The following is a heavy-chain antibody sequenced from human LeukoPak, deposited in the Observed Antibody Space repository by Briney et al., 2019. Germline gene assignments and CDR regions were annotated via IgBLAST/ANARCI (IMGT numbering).Heavy chain of an antibody. CDR3: ATLMTTGDKFDS. J-gene: IGHJ4*02. CDR1: GGSISSGIYS. V-gene: IGHV4-30-2*01. Sequence: SETLSLTCTVSGGSISSGIYSWSWIRQPPGKGLEWIGYIQHCLTSYNPSLKSRVTISVDRSKNQFSLKVSSVTAADTAVYYCATLMTTGDKFDSWGQGTLVTVSS. D-gene: IGHD4-11*01. CDR2: IQHCLT.